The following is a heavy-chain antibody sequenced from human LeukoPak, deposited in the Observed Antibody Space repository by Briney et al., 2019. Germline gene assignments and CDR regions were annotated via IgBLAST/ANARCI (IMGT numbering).Heavy chain of an antibody. V-gene: IGHV3-23*01. CDR2: ITGSGDYT. CDR1: GFTFSGYA. J-gene: IGHJ4*02. CDR3: AKTSKYFDY. Sequence: GGSLRPSCAASGFTFSGYAMTWVRQAPGKGLEWASSITGSGDYTYYIDSVKGRFTISRDNSRNTLYLQMNSLRVEDTAVYYCAKTSKYFDYWGQGTLVTVSS.